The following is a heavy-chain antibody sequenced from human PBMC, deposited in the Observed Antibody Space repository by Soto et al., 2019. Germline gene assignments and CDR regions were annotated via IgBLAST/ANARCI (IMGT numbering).Heavy chain of an antibody. CDR3: ARVLRWGDGYTS. CDR1: GGSISRYY. V-gene: IGHV4-59*08. CDR2: MYNTGST. Sequence: SETLSLTCTVSGGSISRYYWSWIRQPPGKGLEWIGYMYNTGSTVYNPSFKSRVTISVDTSKNQFSLKLSSVTAADTAVYYCARVLRWGDGYTSWGQGTLVTVSS. J-gene: IGHJ4*02. D-gene: IGHD5-12*01.